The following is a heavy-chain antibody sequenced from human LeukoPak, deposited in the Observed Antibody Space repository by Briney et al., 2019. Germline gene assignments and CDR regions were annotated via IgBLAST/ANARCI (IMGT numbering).Heavy chain of an antibody. CDR1: GYSFTTYW. J-gene: IGHJ4*02. CDR3: ASVYSSTSWDY. Sequence: GESLKISCRASGYSFTTYWIGWVRQMPGKGLEWMGVIFPADSDTRYSPSFQGQVTISADRSISTAYLQWSSLKASDTGTYYCASVYSSTSWDYWGQGTLVTVSS. V-gene: IGHV5-51*01. D-gene: IGHD6-13*01. CDR2: IFPADSDT.